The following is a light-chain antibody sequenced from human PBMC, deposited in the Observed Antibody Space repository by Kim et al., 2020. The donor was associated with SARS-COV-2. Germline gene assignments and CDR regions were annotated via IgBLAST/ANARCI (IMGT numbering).Light chain of an antibody. CDR1: NIGSNR. CDR2: FDS. Sequence: PGKTARITCGGDNIGSNRVHWYQKKSGLAPVLVMYFDSDRPAEIPERFSASKSGNTATLTINKVEAGDEADYYCQVWDTSSDYQYVFGTGTKVTVL. J-gene: IGLJ1*01. CDR3: QVWDTSSDYQYV. V-gene: IGLV3-21*04.